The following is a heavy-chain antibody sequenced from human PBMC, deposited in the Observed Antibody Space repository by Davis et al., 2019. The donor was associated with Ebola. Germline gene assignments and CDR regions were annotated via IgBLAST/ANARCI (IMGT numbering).Heavy chain of an antibody. CDR3: ARDYYDSSGYYNSAY. CDR1: GFTFSSYA. V-gene: IGHV3-48*02. J-gene: IGHJ4*02. Sequence: GESLKISCAASGFTFSSYAMHWVRQAPGKGLEWVSVISGRSSTIYYADSVRGRFSISRDNAKNSLYLQMNSLRDEDTAVYYCARDYYDSSGYYNSAYWGQGTLVTVSS. CDR2: ISGRSSTI. D-gene: IGHD3-22*01.